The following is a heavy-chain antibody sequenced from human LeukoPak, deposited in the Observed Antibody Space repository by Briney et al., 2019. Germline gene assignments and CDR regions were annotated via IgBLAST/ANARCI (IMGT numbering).Heavy chain of an antibody. Sequence: TGTSLRLSCVASGFSFSGFGMHWVRQSPGKGLEWVAFIWYDGRDKYYTDSVKGRFTASRDNSKNTLYLQMNSLRAEDTAVYYCARRNYWGQGTLVTVSS. CDR1: GFSFSGFG. V-gene: IGHV3-33*01. CDR2: IWYDGRDK. J-gene: IGHJ4*02. CDR3: ARRNY.